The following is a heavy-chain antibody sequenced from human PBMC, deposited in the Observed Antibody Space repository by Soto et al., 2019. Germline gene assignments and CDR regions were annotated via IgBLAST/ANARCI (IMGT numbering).Heavy chain of an antibody. CDR1: GYTFTSYA. Sequence: ASVKVSCKASGYTFTSYAMHWVRQAPGQRLEWMGWINAGNGNTKYSQKFQGRVTITRDTSASTAYMELSSLRSEDTAVYYRARVGPGGWFDPWGQGTLVTVSS. J-gene: IGHJ5*02. CDR3: ARVGPGGWFDP. V-gene: IGHV1-3*01. CDR2: INAGNGNT. D-gene: IGHD3-16*01.